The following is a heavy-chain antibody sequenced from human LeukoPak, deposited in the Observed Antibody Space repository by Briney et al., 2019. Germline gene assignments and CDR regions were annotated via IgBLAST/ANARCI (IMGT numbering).Heavy chain of an antibody. D-gene: IGHD6-13*01. V-gene: IGHV4-39*07. CDR1: GGSISSSSYY. CDR3: ARALIAAESAEYFQH. J-gene: IGHJ1*01. Sequence: PSETLSLTCTVSGGSISSSSYYWGWIRQPPGKGLEWIGSIYYSGSTYYNPSLKSRVTISVGTSKNQFSLKLSSVTAADTAVYYCARALIAAESAEYFQHWGQGTLVTVSS. CDR2: IYYSGST.